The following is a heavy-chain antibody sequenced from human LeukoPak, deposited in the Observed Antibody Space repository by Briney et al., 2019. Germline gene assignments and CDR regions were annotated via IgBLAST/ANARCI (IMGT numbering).Heavy chain of an antibody. Sequence: GGSLRLSCAASGFTFSDYYMSWIRQAPGKGLEWISYISSSGSTIYHADSVKGRFTISRDNAKNSLYLQMNSLRAEDTAVYYCARAFPYYYGSGSNDIWGQGTMVTVSS. CDR3: ARAFPYYYGSGSNDI. J-gene: IGHJ3*02. V-gene: IGHV3-11*04. D-gene: IGHD3-10*01. CDR2: ISSSGSTI. CDR1: GFTFSDYY.